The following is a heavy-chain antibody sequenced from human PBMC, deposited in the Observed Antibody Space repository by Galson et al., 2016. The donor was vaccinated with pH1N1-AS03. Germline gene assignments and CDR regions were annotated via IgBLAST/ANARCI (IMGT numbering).Heavy chain of an antibody. Sequence: PALVKPTQTLTLTCTFSGFSLSTSGVGVGWIRQPPGKALEWLALIYWDDDKRYSPSLTSRLTITKDTSKNQVVLTMTIMDPVDTATYYCVHRHGYYGSGSYGEVDPWGQGMLVTVSS. V-gene: IGHV2-5*02. J-gene: IGHJ5*02. CDR1: GFSLSTSGVG. CDR2: IYWDDDK. D-gene: IGHD3-10*01. CDR3: VHRHGYYGSGSYGEVDP.